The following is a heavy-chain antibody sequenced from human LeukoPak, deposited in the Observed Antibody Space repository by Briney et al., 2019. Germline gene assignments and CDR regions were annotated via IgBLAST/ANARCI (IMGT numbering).Heavy chain of an antibody. V-gene: IGHV4-59*01. D-gene: IGHD6-25*01. CDR2: IYYSGST. J-gene: IGHJ6*02. CDR1: GGSISSYY. CDR3: ARDGYSSGWLPDYYYYYGMDV. Sequence: SETLSLTCTVSGGSISSYYWSWIRQPPGKGLEWIGYIYYSGSTNYNPSLKSRVTISVDTSKNQFSLKLSSVTAADTAVYYCARDGYSSGWLPDYYYYYGMDVWGQGTTVTVSS.